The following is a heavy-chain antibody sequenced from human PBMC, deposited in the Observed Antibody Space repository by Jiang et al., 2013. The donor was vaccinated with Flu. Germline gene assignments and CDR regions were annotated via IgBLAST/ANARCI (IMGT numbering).Heavy chain of an antibody. CDR1: GYTFTSYD. J-gene: IGHJ4*02. D-gene: IGHD6-19*01. CDR2: MNPNSGNT. CDR3: ARNIRAAKSSGWYDLTFY. Sequence: SGAEVKKPGASVKVSCKASGYTFTSYDINWVRQATGQGLEWMGWMNPNSGNTGYAQKFQGRVTMTRNTSISTAYMELSSLRSEDTAVYYCARNIRAAKSSGWYDLTFYWGQGTLVTVSS. V-gene: IGHV1-8*01.